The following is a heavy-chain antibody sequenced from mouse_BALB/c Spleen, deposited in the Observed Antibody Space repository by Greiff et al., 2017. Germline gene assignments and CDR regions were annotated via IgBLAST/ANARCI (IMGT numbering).Heavy chain of an antibody. D-gene: IGHD2-1*01. CDR2: IWGDGST. J-gene: IGHJ3*01. Sequence: QVQLQQSGPGLVAPSQSLSITCTVSGFSLTGYGVNWVRQPPGKGLEWLGMIWGDGSTDYNSALKSRLSISKDNSKSQVFLKMNSLQTDDTAMYYCARGGNYDAWFAYWGQGTLVTVSA. CDR3: ARGGNYDAWFAY. CDR1: GFSLTGYG. V-gene: IGHV2-6-7*01.